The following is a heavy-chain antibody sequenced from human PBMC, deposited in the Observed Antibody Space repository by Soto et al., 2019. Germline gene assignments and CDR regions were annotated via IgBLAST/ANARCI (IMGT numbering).Heavy chain of an antibody. J-gene: IGHJ4*02. CDR2: IKQDGSEK. CDR1: GFTFSSYW. D-gene: IGHD3-3*01. CDR3: ARVSLTTNYDFWSGYLLFDY. Sequence: GGSLRLSCAASGFTFSSYWMSWVRQAPGKGLEWVANIKQDGSEKYYVDYVKGRFTISRDNAKNSLYLQMNSLRAEDTAVYYCARVSLTTNYDFWSGYLLFDYWGQGTLVTVS. V-gene: IGHV3-7*01.